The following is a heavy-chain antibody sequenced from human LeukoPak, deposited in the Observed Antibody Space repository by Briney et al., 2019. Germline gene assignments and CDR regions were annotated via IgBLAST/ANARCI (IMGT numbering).Heavy chain of an antibody. CDR2: IYYSGST. J-gene: IGHJ4*02. CDR3: AREGTDSGDVD. V-gene: IGHV4-59*01. Sequence: SETLSLTCTVSGGSISSYYWSWLRQPPGKGLEWIGYIYYSGSTNYNPSLKSRVIISVDTSKNQFSLKLSSVTAADTAVYYCAREGTDSGDVDWGQGTLVTVSS. D-gene: IGHD4-17*01. CDR1: GGSISSYY.